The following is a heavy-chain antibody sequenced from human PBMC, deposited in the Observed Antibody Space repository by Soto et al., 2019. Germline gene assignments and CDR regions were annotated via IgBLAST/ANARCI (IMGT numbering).Heavy chain of an antibody. J-gene: IGHJ4*02. CDR1: GFTLKSYW. D-gene: IGHD6-19*01. V-gene: IGHV3-74*01. CDR2: IQSDGSST. Sequence: EVQLVESGGGSVQPGGSLRLSCVVSGFTLKSYWMHWVRQAPGKGLVWVSRIQSDGSSTNYADSVKGRFTISRDNAKNTIYLQMDSLRVEDTAVYYCAREKAVAGTTFDYWGQGALVTVSS. CDR3: AREKAVAGTTFDY.